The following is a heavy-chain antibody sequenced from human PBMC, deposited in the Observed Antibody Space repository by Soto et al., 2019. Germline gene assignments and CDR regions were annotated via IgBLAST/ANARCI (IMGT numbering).Heavy chain of an antibody. CDR2: IYYRGSA. J-gene: IGHJ4*02. CDR1: GGSINNYY. Sequence: QVQLQESGPGLVKPSETLSLTCTVSGGSINNYYWSWFRQPPGKGLEWIGSIYYRGSANNNPSLKSRLTISVDTSKNQFSLKLSSVTAADTAIYYCVRANYFDFWGQGTLVTVSS. V-gene: IGHV4-59*01. CDR3: VRANYFDF.